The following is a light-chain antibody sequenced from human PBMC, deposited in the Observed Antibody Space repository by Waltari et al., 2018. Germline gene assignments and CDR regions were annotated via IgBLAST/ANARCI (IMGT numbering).Light chain of an antibody. CDR2: DAS. V-gene: IGKV1-33*01. CDR1: QDISND. Sequence: DIQMTQSPSSLSASVGDRVTITCQASQDISNDVSWYQHKPGKAPSLLIYDASNLEAGVSSRFSGSGSGTIFTLTINSLRPEDIATYYCQQYDSLLTFGGGTKVQI. CDR3: QQYDSLLT. J-gene: IGKJ4*01.